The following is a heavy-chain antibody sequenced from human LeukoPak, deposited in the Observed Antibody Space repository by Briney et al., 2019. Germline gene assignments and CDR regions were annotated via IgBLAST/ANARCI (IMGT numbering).Heavy chain of an antibody. V-gene: IGHV4-39*02. CDR3: AREGSPIAAPGDWYFDL. CDR1: GGSISSSSYH. Sequence: PSETLSLTCTVSGGSISSSSYHWGWVRQPPGKGLEWIGSISYSGTTYYNPSLNSRVTIFGDTSKNQFSLRLSSVTAADTAVYYCAREGSPIAAPGDWYFDLWGRGTLVTVSS. D-gene: IGHD6-13*01. CDR2: ISYSGTT. J-gene: IGHJ2*01.